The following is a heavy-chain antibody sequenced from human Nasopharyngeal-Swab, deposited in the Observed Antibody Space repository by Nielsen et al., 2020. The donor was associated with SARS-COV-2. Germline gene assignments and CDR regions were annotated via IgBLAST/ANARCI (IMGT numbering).Heavy chain of an antibody. CDR2: IVVGSGNT. D-gene: IGHD6-6*01. Sequence: SVKVPCKASGCTFTSSAVQRARQARGQRLGGIGRIVVGSGNTNYAQKIQERVTITRYMSTSKAYMELSSPRSEDTAVYYCAAAKAARQVYYYYGMDVWGQGTTVTVSS. J-gene: IGHJ6*02. V-gene: IGHV1-58*01. CDR3: AAAKAARQVYYYYGMDV. CDR1: GCTFTSSA.